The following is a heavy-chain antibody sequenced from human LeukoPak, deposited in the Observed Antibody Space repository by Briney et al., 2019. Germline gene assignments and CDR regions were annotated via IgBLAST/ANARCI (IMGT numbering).Heavy chain of an antibody. CDR2: TYYRSKWYN. V-gene: IGHV6-1*01. CDR1: GDSVSSNSAA. Sequence: SQTLSLTCAISGDSVSSNSAAWNWIRQSPSRGLEWLGRTYYRSKWYNDYAVSVKSRITINPDTSKNQFSLKLNSLTAADTAVYYCAREGSRGRYYFDYWGQGTPVTVSS. D-gene: IGHD1-26*01. CDR3: AREGSRGRYYFDY. J-gene: IGHJ4*02.